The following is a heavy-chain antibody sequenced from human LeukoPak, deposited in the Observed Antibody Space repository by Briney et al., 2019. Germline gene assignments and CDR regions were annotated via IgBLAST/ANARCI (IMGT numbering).Heavy chain of an antibody. CDR3: AMEGVLGNFDAFDI. D-gene: IGHD2-8*02. CDR1: GFTFSSYE. J-gene: IGHJ3*02. Sequence: PGGSLRLSCAASGFTFSSYEMNWVRQAPGKGLEWVSYISGSGSPIYYADSVRGRFAISRDNAKNSLYLQMNSLRAEDTAVYYCAMEGVLGNFDAFDIWGQGTRVTVSS. CDR2: ISGSGSPI. V-gene: IGHV3-48*03.